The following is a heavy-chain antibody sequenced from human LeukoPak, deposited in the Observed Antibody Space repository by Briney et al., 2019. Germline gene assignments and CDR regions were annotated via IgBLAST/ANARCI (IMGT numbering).Heavy chain of an antibody. J-gene: IGHJ6*03. D-gene: IGHD3-9*01. CDR3: ARTHDILTGYSYYYYYYYMDV. CDR1: GGSFSGDY. CDR2: INHSGST. Sequence: SSETLSLTCAVYGGSFSGDYWSWIREPPGKGMEWIGEINHSGSTNYNPSLKSRVTISVDTSKNQFSLKLSSVTAADTAVYYCARTHDILTGYSYYYYYYYMDVWGKGTTVTVSS. V-gene: IGHV4-34*01.